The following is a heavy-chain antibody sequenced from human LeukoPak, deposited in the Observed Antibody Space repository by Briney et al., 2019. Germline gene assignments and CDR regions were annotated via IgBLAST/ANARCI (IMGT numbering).Heavy chain of an antibody. V-gene: IGHV1-2*02. CDR1: GHTFSAYY. CDR2: IIPNSGGI. Sequence: GASVKVSCKASGHTFSAYYVHWVRQVPGQGFEWMGWIIPNSGGIKYAQKFQGRVTVTSDTSINTASMEVNRLRLNDTAIYYCARGDHYSTGWRTDAFDIWGQGTMLTVSS. CDR3: ARGDHYSTGWRTDAFDI. D-gene: IGHD6-19*01. J-gene: IGHJ3*02.